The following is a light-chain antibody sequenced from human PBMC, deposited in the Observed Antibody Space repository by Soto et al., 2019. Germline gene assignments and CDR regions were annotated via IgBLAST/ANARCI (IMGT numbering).Light chain of an antibody. CDR3: NSYTSTSTSYV. J-gene: IGLJ1*01. V-gene: IGLV2-14*03. Sequence: QSVLTQPASVSGSPGQSITISCTGTSSDVGGYNFVSWHQQHPGKAPKLLIYDVSDRPSGVSIRFSGSKSGNTASLTISGLQAEDEADYYCNSYTSTSTSYVFGSGTKVTVL. CDR2: DVS. CDR1: SSDVGGYNF.